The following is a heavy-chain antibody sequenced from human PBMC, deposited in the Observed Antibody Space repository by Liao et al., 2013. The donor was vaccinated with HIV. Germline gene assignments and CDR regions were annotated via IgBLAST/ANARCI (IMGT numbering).Heavy chain of an antibody. CDR3: AREQAAAGILDY. V-gene: IGHV4-59*12. J-gene: IGHJ4*02. D-gene: IGHD6-13*01. Sequence: QVQLQESGLGLVKPSETLSLTCTVSGGSISSYYWSWIRQPPGKGLEWIGYIYYSGSTNYNPSLKSRVTISVDTSKNQFSLKLSSVTAADTAVYYCAREQAAAGILDYWGQGTLVTVSS. CDR2: IYYSGST. CDR1: GGSISSYY.